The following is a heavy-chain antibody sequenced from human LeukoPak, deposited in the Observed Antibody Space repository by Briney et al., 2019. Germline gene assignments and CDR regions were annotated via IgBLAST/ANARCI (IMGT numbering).Heavy chain of an antibody. CDR2: IYSGGST. J-gene: IGHJ6*02. Sequence: PGGSLRLSCAASGFIVSSYYTSWVRQAPGKGLEWVSVIYSGGSTYYADSVKGRFTISRDSSKNTLYLQMSGLRADDTAVYFCARDLCSGVSCYRPYGLDVWGQGTTVTVSS. D-gene: IGHD2-15*01. CDR1: GFIVSSYY. V-gene: IGHV3-53*01. CDR3: ARDLCSGVSCYRPYGLDV.